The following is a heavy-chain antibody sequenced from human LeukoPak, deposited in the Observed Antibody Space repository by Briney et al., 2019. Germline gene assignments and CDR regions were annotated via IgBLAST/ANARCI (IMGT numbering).Heavy chain of an antibody. CDR3: ARMGYCSGGSCYSGSYYFDY. J-gene: IGHJ4*02. V-gene: IGHV1-2*02. CDR1: GHTFTGYY. CDR2: INPNSGGT. Sequence: ASVKVSCKASGHTFTGYYMHWVRQAPGQGLEWMGWINPNSGGTNYAQKFQGRVTMTRDTSISTVYMELRRLRYDDTAAYYCARMGYCSGGSCYSGSYYFDYWGQGTLVTVSS. D-gene: IGHD2-15*01.